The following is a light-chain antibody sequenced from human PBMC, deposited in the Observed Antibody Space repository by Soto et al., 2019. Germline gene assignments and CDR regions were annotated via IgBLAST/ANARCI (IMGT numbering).Light chain of an antibody. J-gene: IGKJ1*01. V-gene: IGKV1-27*01. CDR2: AAY. CDR1: QGISNY. Sequence: DIQMTQSPSSLSGSVGDNVTITCRASQGISNYLAWYQQKPGKAHTLLIYAAYTLQAGVPSRFSGGGSGTDFTLTIRSLQPEDVATYFCKRYNNAPRTFGQGTKVDIK. CDR3: KRYNNAPRT.